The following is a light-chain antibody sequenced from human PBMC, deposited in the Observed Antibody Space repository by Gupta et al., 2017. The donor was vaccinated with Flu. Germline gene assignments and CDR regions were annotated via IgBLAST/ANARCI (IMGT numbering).Light chain of an antibody. CDR2: WAS. Sequence: DIVLTQSPDSLAVSLGERATINCKASQSVLFSSNNKNYLAWYQQKPGQPPNLLIYWASSRESGVPDRFSGSGSGTDFTLTISSLQAEDVAVYYCQQDDSTHGTFGGGTKVEIK. CDR1: QSVLFSSNNKNY. J-gene: IGKJ4*01. V-gene: IGKV4-1*01. CDR3: QQDDSTHGT.